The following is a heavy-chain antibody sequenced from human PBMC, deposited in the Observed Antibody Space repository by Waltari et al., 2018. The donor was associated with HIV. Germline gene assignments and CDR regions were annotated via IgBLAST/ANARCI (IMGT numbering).Heavy chain of an antibody. CDR1: GYPFTSYY. D-gene: IGHD2-15*01. CDR3: ARDQEDIVVVVAADLSDYGMDV. Sequence: QVQLVQSGAEVKKPGASVKVSCKASGYPFTSYYMHWVRQAPGQGLEWMGIINPSGGSTSYAQKFQGRVTMTRDTSTSTVYMELSSLRSEDTAVYYCARDQEDIVVVVAADLSDYGMDVWGQGTTVTVSS. J-gene: IGHJ6*02. CDR2: INPSGGST. V-gene: IGHV1-46*03.